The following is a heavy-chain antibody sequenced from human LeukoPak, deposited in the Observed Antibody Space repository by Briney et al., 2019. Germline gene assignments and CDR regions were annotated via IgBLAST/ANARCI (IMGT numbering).Heavy chain of an antibody. D-gene: IGHD6-6*01. J-gene: IGHJ4*02. V-gene: IGHV1-46*03. CDR3: ARVPIAARIPYYFDY. Sequence: ASVKVSCKASGYTFTSYYMHWVLQAPGQGLEWMGIINPSGGSTSYAQKFQGRVTMTRDTSTSTVYMELSSLRSEDTAVYYCARVPIAARIPYYFDYWGQGTLVTVSS. CDR1: GYTFTSYY. CDR2: INPSGGST.